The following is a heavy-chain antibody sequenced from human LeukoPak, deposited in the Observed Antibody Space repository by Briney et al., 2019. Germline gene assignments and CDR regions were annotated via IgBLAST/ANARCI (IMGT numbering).Heavy chain of an antibody. CDR3: AKATPTRLGELSLPDY. CDR1: GFTFDDYT. CDR2: ISWDGGST. D-gene: IGHD3-16*02. V-gene: IGHV3-43*01. J-gene: IGHJ4*02. Sequence: PGGSLRLSCAASGFTFDDYTMHWVRQAPGKGLEWVSLISWDGGSTYYADSVKGRFTISRDNSKNSLYLQMNSLRTEDTALYYCAKATPTRLGELSLPDYWGQGTLVTVSS.